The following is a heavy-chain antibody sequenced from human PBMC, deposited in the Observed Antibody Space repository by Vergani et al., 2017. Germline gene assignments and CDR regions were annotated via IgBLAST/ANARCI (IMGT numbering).Heavy chain of an antibody. CDR2: IYSGGST. D-gene: IGHD2-2*01. CDR1: GFTVSSNY. Sequence: EVQLVESGRGLVQPGGSLRLSCAASGFTVSSNYMSWVRQAPGKGLEWVSVIYSGGSTYYADSVKGRFTISRHNSKNTLYLQMNSLRAEDTAVYYCARDRAVVVPAGGHRGPPYYMDVWGKGTTVTVSS. V-gene: IGHV3-53*04. CDR3: ARDRAVVVPAGGHRGPPYYMDV. J-gene: IGHJ6*03.